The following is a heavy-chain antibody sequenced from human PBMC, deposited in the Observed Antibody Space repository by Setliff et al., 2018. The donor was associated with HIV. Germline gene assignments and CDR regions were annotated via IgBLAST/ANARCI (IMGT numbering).Heavy chain of an antibody. V-gene: IGHV4-4*09. J-gene: IGHJ3*02. Sequence: SETLSLTCTVSAGSISSYYWTWIRQPPGKGLEWIGYISTRGGTTYNPSLKSRVTISVDTSKNQFSLKLSAVTAADTAVYYCARAFPMTTVVTQSGYGAFDIWGQGTMVTVSS. CDR2: ISTRGGT. D-gene: IGHD4-17*01. CDR3: ARAFPMTTVVTQSGYGAFDI. CDR1: AGSISSYY.